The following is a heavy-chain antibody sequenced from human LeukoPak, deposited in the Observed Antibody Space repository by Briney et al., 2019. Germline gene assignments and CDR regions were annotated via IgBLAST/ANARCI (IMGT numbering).Heavy chain of an antibody. D-gene: IGHD3-10*01. V-gene: IGHV4-39*01. CDR2: ICYSGST. CDR3: ARPGTGAFDI. CDR1: GGSISSSNYY. Sequence: PSETLSLTCTVSGGSISSSNYYWGWIRQPPGKGLEWIGSICYSGSTHYNSSLKSRVTISVDTSKNQFFLKLSSVTAADTAVYYCARPGTGAFDIWGQGTMVTV. J-gene: IGHJ3*02.